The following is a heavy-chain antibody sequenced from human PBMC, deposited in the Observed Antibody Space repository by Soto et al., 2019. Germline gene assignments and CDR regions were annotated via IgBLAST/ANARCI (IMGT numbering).Heavy chain of an antibody. CDR3: ARDFRYCSSTSCSAYFDY. CDR2: IYYSGST. D-gene: IGHD2-2*01. V-gene: IGHV4-31*01. J-gene: IGHJ4*02. CDR1: GGSISSGGYY. Sequence: QVQLQESGPGLVKPSQTLSLTCTVSGGSISSGGYYWSWIRQHPGKGLEWIGYIYYSGSTYYNPSLKSQVTISVDTSKNQFSLKLSSVTAADAAVYYCARDFRYCSSTSCSAYFDYWGQGTLVTVSS.